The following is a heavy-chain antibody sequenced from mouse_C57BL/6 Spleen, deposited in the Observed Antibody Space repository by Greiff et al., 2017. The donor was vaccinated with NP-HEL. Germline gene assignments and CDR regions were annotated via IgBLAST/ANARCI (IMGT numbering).Heavy chain of an antibody. Sequence: VKLQESGAELVRPGASVTLSCKASGYTFTDYEMHWVKQTPVHGLEWIGAIDPETGGTAYNQKFKGKAILTADKSSSTAYMELRSLTSEDSAVYYCTREDDPFAYWGQGTLVTVSA. V-gene: IGHV1-15*01. CDR3: TREDDPFAY. D-gene: IGHD2-3*01. CDR2: IDPETGGT. J-gene: IGHJ3*01. CDR1: GYTFTDYE.